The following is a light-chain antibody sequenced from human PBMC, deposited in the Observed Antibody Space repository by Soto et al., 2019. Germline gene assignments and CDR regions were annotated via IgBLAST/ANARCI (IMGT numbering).Light chain of an antibody. CDR2: KAS. CDR3: QQYNSYSRT. CDR1: QSISSW. Sequence: DIQMTQSPSTLSASVGDRVTITCRASQSISSWLAWYQQKPGKAPKLLIYKASSLESGVPSSFSGSGSGTEFTLTISSLQPDDFATYYYQQYNSYSRTFGQGTKVEIK. V-gene: IGKV1-5*03. J-gene: IGKJ1*01.